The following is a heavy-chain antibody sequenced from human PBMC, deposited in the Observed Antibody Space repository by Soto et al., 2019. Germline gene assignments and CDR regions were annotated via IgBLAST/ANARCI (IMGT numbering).Heavy chain of an antibody. V-gene: IGHV5-51*01. Sequence: PGESLKISCKGSGSSFTSYWIGWVLQMPGKGLEWMGMIYPGDSDTRYSPSFEVQVTISADKSISTAYLQWSSLKASDTATYYCARPLDTSGRNDYWGQGTLVTVSS. J-gene: IGHJ4*02. CDR1: GSSFTSYW. D-gene: IGHD6-19*01. CDR2: IYPGDSDT. CDR3: ARPLDTSGRNDY.